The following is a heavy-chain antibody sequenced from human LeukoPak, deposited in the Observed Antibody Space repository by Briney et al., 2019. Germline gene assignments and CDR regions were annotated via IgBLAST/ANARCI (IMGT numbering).Heavy chain of an antibody. Sequence: PSETLSLTCIVSADSISGYYWNWIRRPPGKGLEWFGCIYYTGSTNYNPSLKSRVSISVDMSTNQFSLKLTSVTAADTAVYYCARGTDSSSPAFDIWGQGTMVTVSS. V-gene: IGHV4-59*01. CDR3: ARGTDSSSPAFDI. D-gene: IGHD6-6*01. J-gene: IGHJ3*02. CDR2: IYYTGST. CDR1: ADSISGYY.